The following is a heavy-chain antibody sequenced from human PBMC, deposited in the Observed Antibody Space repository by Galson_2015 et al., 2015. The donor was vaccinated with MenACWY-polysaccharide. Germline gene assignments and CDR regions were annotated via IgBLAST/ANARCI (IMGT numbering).Heavy chain of an antibody. CDR1: GFTFRSYW. CDR2: INQDGSEK. J-gene: IGHJ4*02. Sequence: SLRLSCAGSGFTFRSYWMSWVRQAPGKGLEWVANINQDGSEKYYVDSVKGRFTISRDNAKVSLYLQMNSLRAEDTAVYYCARRDIYGTTADYLACDSWRQGTLITVSS. CDR3: ARRDIYGTTADYLACDS. V-gene: IGHV3-7*03. D-gene: IGHD4-11*01.